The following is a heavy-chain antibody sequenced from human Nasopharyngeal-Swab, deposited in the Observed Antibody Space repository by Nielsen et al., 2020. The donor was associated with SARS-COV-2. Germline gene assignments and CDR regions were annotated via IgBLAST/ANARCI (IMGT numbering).Heavy chain of an antibody. V-gene: IGHV3-48*01. J-gene: IGHJ4*02. CDR1: GFTFSSYS. CDR2: ISSSSSTT. D-gene: IGHD6-19*01. CDR3: AKGRNRILVTGTLFDY. Sequence: GRSLRLSCAASGFTFSSYSMNWVRQAPGKGLEWVSYISSSSSTTYYADSVKGRFTIFRDNSKNTLYLQMNSLTAEDTAVYFCAKGRNRILVTGTLFDYWGQGTLVTVSS.